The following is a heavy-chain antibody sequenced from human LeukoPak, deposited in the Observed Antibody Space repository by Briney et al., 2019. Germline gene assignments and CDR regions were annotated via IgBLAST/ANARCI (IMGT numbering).Heavy chain of an antibody. D-gene: IGHD6-25*01. J-gene: IGHJ4*02. Sequence: PSETLSLTCTVSGGSISGYYWSWIRQPPGKGLEWIGSIYYSGSTYYNPSLKSRVTISVDTSKNQFSLKLTSMTAADTAVYYCARRDSSGVVPRWDYWGQGTLVTVSS. CDR1: GGSISGYY. V-gene: IGHV4-39*01. CDR3: ARRDSSGVVPRWDY. CDR2: IYYSGST.